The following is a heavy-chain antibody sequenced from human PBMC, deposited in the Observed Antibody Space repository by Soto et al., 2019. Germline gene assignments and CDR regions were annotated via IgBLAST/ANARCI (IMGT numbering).Heavy chain of an antibody. J-gene: IGHJ3*02. V-gene: IGHV3-7*04. CDR3: ARGDYYDHSGSFSDVFDI. Sequence: GSLRLSCATSGFSFGSYWMTWIRQAPGKGLEWVANIKEDGSEKNYVDSVKGRFTISRDNAKNALYVQMNSLRVDDAAVYYCARGDYYDHSGSFSDVFDIWGQGTMVAVSS. D-gene: IGHD5-12*01. CDR2: IKEDGSEK. CDR1: GFSFGSYW.